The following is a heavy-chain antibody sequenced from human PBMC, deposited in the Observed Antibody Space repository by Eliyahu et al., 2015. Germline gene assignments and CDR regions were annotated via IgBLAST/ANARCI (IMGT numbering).Heavy chain of an antibody. CDR1: GGSFSGYY. J-gene: IGHJ4*02. Sequence: QVQLQQWGAGLLKPSETLSLTCAVYGGSFSGYYWSWIRQPPGXGLEWIGEINHSGSTNYNPSXKSRVTISVDTSKNQFSLKLSSVTAADTAVYYCARVGIMITFGGVIVTEKIDYWGQGTLVTVSS. V-gene: IGHV4-34*01. CDR2: INHSGST. D-gene: IGHD3-16*02. CDR3: ARVGIMITFGGVIVTEKIDY.